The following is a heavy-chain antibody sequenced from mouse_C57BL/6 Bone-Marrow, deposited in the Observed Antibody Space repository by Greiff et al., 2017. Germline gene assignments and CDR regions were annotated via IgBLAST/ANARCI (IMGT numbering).Heavy chain of an antibody. D-gene: IGHD1-1*01. Sequence: EVKLMESGPELVKPGDSVKISCKASGYSFTGYFMNWVMQSHGKSLEWIGRINPYNGDTFYNQKFKGKATLTVDKSSSTAHMELRSLTSEDSAVXYCARLTTVLGDYWGQGTTLTVSS. CDR1: GYSFTGYF. CDR3: ARLTTVLGDY. V-gene: IGHV1-20*01. J-gene: IGHJ2*01. CDR2: INPYNGDT.